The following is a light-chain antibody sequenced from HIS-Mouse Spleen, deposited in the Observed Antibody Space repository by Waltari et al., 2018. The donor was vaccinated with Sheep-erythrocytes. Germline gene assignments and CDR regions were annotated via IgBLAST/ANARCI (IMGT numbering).Light chain of an antibody. CDR3: SSYTSSSTLVV. CDR2: EVS. CDR1: SSDVGGYNY. V-gene: IGLV2-14*01. Sequence: QSALTQPASVSGSPGQSITIPCTGTSSDVGGYNYVSWYQQHPGKAPKLMIYEVSKRPSGVSNRFSGSKSGNTASLTISGLQAEDEADYYCSSYTSSSTLVVFGGGTKLTVL. J-gene: IGLJ2*01.